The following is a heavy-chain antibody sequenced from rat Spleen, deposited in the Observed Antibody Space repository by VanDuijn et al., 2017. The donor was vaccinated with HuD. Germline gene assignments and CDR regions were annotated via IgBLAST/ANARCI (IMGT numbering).Heavy chain of an antibody. V-gene: IGHV5-31*01. Sequence: EVQLVESGGGLVQPGRSLKLSCVASGFTFNNYWMTWIRQAPGKGLEWVASITNTGRSTYYPDSVRGRFAISRDNAKNTLYLQMDSLRSEDTATYYCARLNYYYDGSYYYYFDYWGQGVMVTVSS. CDR3: ARLNYYYDGSYYYYFDY. J-gene: IGHJ2*01. CDR1: GFTFNNYW. CDR2: ITNTGRST. D-gene: IGHD1-12*02.